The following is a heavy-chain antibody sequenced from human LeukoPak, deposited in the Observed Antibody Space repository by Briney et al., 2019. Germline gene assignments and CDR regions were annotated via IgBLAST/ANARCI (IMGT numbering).Heavy chain of an antibody. D-gene: IGHD6-13*01. CDR2: ISAYNGNT. Sequence: ASVKVSCTASGYTFTIYGISWVRQAPGQGLEWMGWISAYNGNTNYAQKLQGRVTMTTDTSTSTAYMELRSLRSDDTAVYYCARSEGSSWYNWFDPWGQGTLVTVSS. J-gene: IGHJ5*02. V-gene: IGHV1-18*01. CDR1: GYTFTIYG. CDR3: ARSEGSSWYNWFDP.